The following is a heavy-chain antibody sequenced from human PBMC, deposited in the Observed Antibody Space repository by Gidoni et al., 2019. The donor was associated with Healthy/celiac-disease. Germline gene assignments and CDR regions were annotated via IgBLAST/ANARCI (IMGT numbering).Heavy chain of an antibody. CDR3: ASPLLGSGWADAFDI. J-gene: IGHJ3*02. CDR1: GGSISSGGYS. V-gene: IGHV4-30-4*07. Sequence: VQLQESGPGLVKPSQTLSLTCAVSGGSISSGGYSWSWIRQPPGKGLELIGYIYYIWSTYYNPSLKSRVTISVDTSKNQFSLKLSSVTAADTAVYYCASPLLGSGWADAFDIWGQGTMVTVSS. D-gene: IGHD3-10*02. CDR2: IYYIWST.